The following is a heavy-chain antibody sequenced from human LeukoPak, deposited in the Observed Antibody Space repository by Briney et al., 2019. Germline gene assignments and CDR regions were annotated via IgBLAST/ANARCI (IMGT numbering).Heavy chain of an antibody. CDR2: ISSGSTI. CDR1: GFTFSDYY. CDR3: AKDPAYYDILTGYYIGRYFDY. J-gene: IGHJ4*02. V-gene: IGHV3-11*01. Sequence: GGSLRLSCAASGFTFSDYYMSWIRQAPGKGLEWVSYISSGSTIYYADSVKGRFTISRDNAKNSLYLQMNSLRAEDTAVYYCAKDPAYYDILTGYYIGRYFDYWGQGTLVTVSS. D-gene: IGHD3-9*01.